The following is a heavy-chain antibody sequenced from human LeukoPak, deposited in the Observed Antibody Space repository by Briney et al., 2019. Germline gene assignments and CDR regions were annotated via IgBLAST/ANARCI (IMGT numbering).Heavy chain of an antibody. V-gene: IGHV3-30*18. Sequence: PGRSLRLSCAAPGFTFSSYGMHWVRQAPGKGLEWVAVISYDGSNKYYADSVKGRFTISRDNSKNTLYLQMNSLGAEDTAVYYCAKGDIVVGGYDYWGQGTLVTVSS. J-gene: IGHJ4*02. CDR1: GFTFSSYG. CDR2: ISYDGSNK. D-gene: IGHD2-15*01. CDR3: AKGDIVVGGYDY.